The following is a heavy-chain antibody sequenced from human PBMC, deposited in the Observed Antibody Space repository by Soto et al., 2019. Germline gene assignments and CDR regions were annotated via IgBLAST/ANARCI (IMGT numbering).Heavy chain of an antibody. J-gene: IGHJ3*02. CDR1: GGSITSDSFY. CDR3: AGGVVRGLVVTDAFDI. D-gene: IGHD3-10*01. CDR2: MYYSRST. Sequence: QVQLEESGPGLVKPSQTLSLTCIVSGGSITSDSFYWSWIRQHPGKGLEWIGYMYYSRSTNYNPSLKSRVTISVDTSKNQFSLKLSSVTAADTAVYYWAGGVVRGLVVTDAFDIWGQGTMVTVSS. V-gene: IGHV4-31*03.